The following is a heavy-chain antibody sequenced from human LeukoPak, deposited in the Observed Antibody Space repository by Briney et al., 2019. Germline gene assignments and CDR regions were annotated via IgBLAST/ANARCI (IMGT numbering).Heavy chain of an antibody. J-gene: IGHJ6*03. D-gene: IGHD1-14*01. Sequence: SETLSLTCTVSGYSISSGYYWGWIRQPPGKGLEWIGSINHSGSTDYNPSLKSRVTISVDTSKNQFSLKLSSVTAADTAVYYCARVNRYYYYMDVWGKGTTVTVSS. CDR3: ARVNRYYYYMDV. CDR1: GYSISSGYY. CDR2: INHSGST. V-gene: IGHV4-38-2*02.